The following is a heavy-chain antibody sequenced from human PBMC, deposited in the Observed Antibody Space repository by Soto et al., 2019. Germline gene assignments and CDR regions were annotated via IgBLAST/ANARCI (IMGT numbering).Heavy chain of an antibody. CDR3: ARDIKPDYYDSSGYFYYYYGMDV. CDR2: ISAYNGNT. D-gene: IGHD3-22*01. CDR1: GYTFTSYG. V-gene: IGHV1-18*01. Sequence: ASVKVSCKASGYTFTSYGISWGRQVPGQGLEWMGWISAYNGNTNYAQKLQGRVTMSTDTSTSTAYMELRSLRSDDTAVYYCARDIKPDYYDSSGYFYYYYGMDVWGQGTTVTVSS. J-gene: IGHJ6*02.